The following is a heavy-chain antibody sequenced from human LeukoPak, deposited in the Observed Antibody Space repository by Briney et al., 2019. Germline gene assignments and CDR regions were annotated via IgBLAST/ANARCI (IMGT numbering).Heavy chain of an antibody. D-gene: IGHD6-13*01. J-gene: IGHJ4*02. Sequence: PSETLSLTCAVYGGSFSGYYWSWIRQPPRRGLEWIGEINHSGSTNYNPSLKSRVTITVDTSKNQFSLKLSSGAAADTAVYYCARGIVAAAYLDYWGQGTLVTVSS. CDR3: ARGIVAAAYLDY. CDR1: GGSFSGYY. V-gene: IGHV4-34*01. CDR2: INHSGST.